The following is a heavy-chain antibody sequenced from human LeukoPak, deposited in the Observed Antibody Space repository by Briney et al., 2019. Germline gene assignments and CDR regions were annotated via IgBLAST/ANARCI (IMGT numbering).Heavy chain of an antibody. D-gene: IGHD1-1*01. J-gene: IGHJ5*02. CDR1: GGSFSGYY. CDR3: ARVQNFYGDGTNWFDP. CDR2: INHSGST. Sequence: SETLSLTCAVYGGSFSGYYWSWIRQPPGKGLEWIGEINHSGSTNYNPSLKSRVTISVDTSKNQFSLKLSSVTAADTAVYYCARVQNFYGDGTNWFDPWGQGTLVTVSS. V-gene: IGHV4-34*01.